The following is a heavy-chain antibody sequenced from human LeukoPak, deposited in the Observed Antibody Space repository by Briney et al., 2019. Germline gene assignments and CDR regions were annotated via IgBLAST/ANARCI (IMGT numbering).Heavy chain of an antibody. CDR1: EFTFSNAW. D-gene: IGHD3-10*01. Sequence: GGSLRLSCAASEFTFSNAWMSWVRQAPGKGLEWVCRINSKTDGGTTDYAATVKGRFTVSRDDSKNTLYLQMNSLKTEDTAVYYCTTDRGDYGSGSYEIYYFYMDVWGEGTTVTVSS. CDR3: TTDRGDYGSGSYEIYYFYMDV. CDR2: INSKTDGGTT. J-gene: IGHJ6*03. V-gene: IGHV3-15*01.